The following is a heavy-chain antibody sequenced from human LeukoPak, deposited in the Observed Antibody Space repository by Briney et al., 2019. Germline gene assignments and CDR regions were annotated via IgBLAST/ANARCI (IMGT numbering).Heavy chain of an antibody. CDR2: IIPIFGTA. J-gene: IGHJ3*02. Sequence: SVKVSCKASGGTFSSYAISWVRQAPGQGLEWMGGIIPIFGTANYAQKFQGRVTITADESTSTAYMELSSLRSEDTAVYYCVRDPRLRWLQDAFDIWGQGTMVTVSS. CDR3: VRDPRLRWLQDAFDI. V-gene: IGHV1-69*13. D-gene: IGHD5-24*01. CDR1: GGTFSSYA.